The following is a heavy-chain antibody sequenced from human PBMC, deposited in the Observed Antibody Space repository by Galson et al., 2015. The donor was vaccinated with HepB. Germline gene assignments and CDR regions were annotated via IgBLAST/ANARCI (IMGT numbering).Heavy chain of an antibody. CDR1: GYTFTGYY. Sequence: SVKVSCKASGYTFTGYYMHWVRQAPGQGLEWMGWINPNSGGTNYAQKFQGWVTMTRDTSISTAYMELSRLRSDDTAVYYCARGQTTVAPYYYYGMDVWGQGTTVTVSS. D-gene: IGHD4-23*01. CDR2: INPNSGGT. V-gene: IGHV1-2*04. CDR3: ARGQTTVAPYYYYGMDV. J-gene: IGHJ6*02.